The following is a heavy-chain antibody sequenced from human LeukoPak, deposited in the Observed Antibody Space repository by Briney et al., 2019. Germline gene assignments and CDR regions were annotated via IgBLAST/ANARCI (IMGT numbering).Heavy chain of an antibody. CDR3: ARDPSYDSSGWVDY. J-gene: IGHJ4*02. V-gene: IGHV3-33*01. Sequence: PGRSLRLSCAASGFTFSSYGMHWVRQAPGKGLEWVAVIWYDGSNKYYADSVKGRFTISRDNSKNTLYLQMNSLRAEDTTVYYCARDPSYDSSGWVDYWGQGTLVTVSS. CDR1: GFTFSSYG. D-gene: IGHD3-22*01. CDR2: IWYDGSNK.